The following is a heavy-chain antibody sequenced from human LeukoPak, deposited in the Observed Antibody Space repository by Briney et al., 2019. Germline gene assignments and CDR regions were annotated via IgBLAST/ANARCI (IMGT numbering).Heavy chain of an antibody. V-gene: IGHV1-46*01. J-gene: IGHJ5*02. D-gene: IGHD3-10*01. CDR3: ARANFNYYVSGSKNWFDP. CDR1: GYTFTSYY. Sequence: GASVKVSCKASGYTFTSYYIHWVRQAPGQGLEWMGIINPSGGSTSYAQKFQGRVTMTRDMSTSTVCMELSSLRSEDTAVYYCARANFNYYVSGSKNWFDPWGQGTLVTVSS. CDR2: INPSGGST.